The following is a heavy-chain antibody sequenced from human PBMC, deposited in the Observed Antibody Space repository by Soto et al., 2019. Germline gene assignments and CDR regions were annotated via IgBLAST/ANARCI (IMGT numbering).Heavy chain of an antibody. Sequence: SETLSLTCTVSGGSISSYYWSWIRQPPGKGLEWIGYIYYSGSTNYNPSLKSRVTISVDTSKNQFSLKLSSVTAADTAVYYCERALDLENWFDPWGQGTLVTVSS. CDR2: IYYSGST. J-gene: IGHJ5*02. V-gene: IGHV4-59*01. CDR3: ERALDLENWFDP. D-gene: IGHD1-1*01. CDR1: GGSISSYY.